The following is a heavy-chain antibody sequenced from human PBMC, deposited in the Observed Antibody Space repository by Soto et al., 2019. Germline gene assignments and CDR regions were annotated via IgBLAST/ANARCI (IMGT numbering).Heavy chain of an antibody. CDR2: INHSGST. Sequence: PSETLSLTCAVYGGSFSGYYWSWIRQPPGKGLEWIGEINHSGSTNYNPSLKSRVTISVDTSKNQFSLKLSSVTAADTAVYYCARVGYRHYFDYWGQGTLVTVSS. V-gene: IGHV4-34*01. J-gene: IGHJ4*02. D-gene: IGHD6-13*01. CDR3: ARVGYRHYFDY. CDR1: GGSFSGYY.